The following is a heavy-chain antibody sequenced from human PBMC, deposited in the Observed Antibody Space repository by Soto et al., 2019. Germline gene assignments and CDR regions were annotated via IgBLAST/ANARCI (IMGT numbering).Heavy chain of an antibody. Sequence: GGSLRLSCAASGFTFSDYNMNWVRQAPGKGLEWVSSISSSSSNYIYYAESVKGRFTISRDNAKNSLYLQMNSLRAEDTAVYYCARYDHGDYYFDYWGQGTLVTVSS. CDR2: ISSSSSNYI. CDR3: ARYDHGDYYFDY. V-gene: IGHV3-21*01. J-gene: IGHJ4*02. D-gene: IGHD4-17*01. CDR1: GFTFSDYN.